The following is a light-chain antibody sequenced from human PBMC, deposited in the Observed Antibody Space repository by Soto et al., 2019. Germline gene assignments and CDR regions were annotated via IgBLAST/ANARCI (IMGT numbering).Light chain of an antibody. Sequence: EIVLTQSPGTLSLSPGERATLSCRASQSVSSSYLAWYQQKPGQAPRLLIYGASSRATGIPDRFSGSGSGTDFTLTISRLEPEDSAVYYCQQFDDSVTFGQGTRLDIK. CDR2: GAS. CDR3: QQFDDSVT. CDR1: QSVSSSY. J-gene: IGKJ5*01. V-gene: IGKV3-20*01.